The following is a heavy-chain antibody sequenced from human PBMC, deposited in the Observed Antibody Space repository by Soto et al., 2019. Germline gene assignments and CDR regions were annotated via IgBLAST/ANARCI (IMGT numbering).Heavy chain of an antibody. V-gene: IGHV3-21*01. D-gene: IGHD2-15*01. J-gene: IGHJ6*02. CDR1: GFCISGDT. CDR3: ARDCSGGSCYPGMDV. CDR2: ISSSGYI. Sequence: GSLKLSRASAGFCISGDTINWVRQAPGKRLEWLSSISSSGYIFSTDSVRGRFTISRDNAKNSVYLQINSLRAEDTAVYFCARDCSGGSCYPGMDVWGQGT.